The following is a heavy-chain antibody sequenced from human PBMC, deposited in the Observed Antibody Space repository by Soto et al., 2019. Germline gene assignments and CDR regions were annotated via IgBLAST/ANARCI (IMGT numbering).Heavy chain of an antibody. CDR1: GGSISSSSYY. V-gene: IGHV4-39*01. J-gene: IGHJ4*02. CDR3: ASEDIVVVVAAFDY. CDR2: IYYSGST. D-gene: IGHD2-15*01. Sequence: QLPLQESGPGLVKPSETLSLTCTVSGGSISSSSYYWGWIRQPPGKGLEWIGSIYYSGSTYYNPSLKSRVTISVDTSKNQFSLKLSSVTAAATAVYYCASEDIVVVVAAFDYWGQGTLVTVSS.